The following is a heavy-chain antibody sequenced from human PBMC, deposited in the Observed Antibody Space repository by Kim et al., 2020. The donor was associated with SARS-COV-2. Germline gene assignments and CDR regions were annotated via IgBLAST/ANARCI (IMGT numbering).Heavy chain of an antibody. V-gene: IGHV3-9*01. D-gene: IGHD3-10*01. J-gene: IGHJ4*02. Sequence: ADSVKGRFTISRDNARNSLYLQMNSLRAEDTALYYCAKGGGSGRFRAFVYWGQGTLVTVSS. CDR3: AKGGGSGRFRAFVY.